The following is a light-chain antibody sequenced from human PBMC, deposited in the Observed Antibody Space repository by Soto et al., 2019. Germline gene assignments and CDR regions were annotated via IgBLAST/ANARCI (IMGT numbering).Light chain of an antibody. CDR3: QQYVSSPLT. V-gene: IGKV3-20*01. CDR2: DTS. Sequence: EIVLTQSPGTLSLSPGERATLSCRASQSVSSSSLAWYQQKPGQAPRLLIYDTSSRATGIPDRFSGSGSGTDFTLSVSRLEPEDFAVSYCQQYVSSPLTFGGGSKV. J-gene: IGKJ4*01. CDR1: QSVSSSS.